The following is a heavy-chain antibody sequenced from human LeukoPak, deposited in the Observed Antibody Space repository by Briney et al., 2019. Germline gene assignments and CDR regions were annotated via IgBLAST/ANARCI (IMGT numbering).Heavy chain of an antibody. Sequence: PGGSLRLSCVASGLIFSSYAMSWVRQAPGKGLEWVSAISASGGSTYYADSVKGRLNISRDNSKNTLYLQMNSLRAEDTAEYYCAKVLYCTNGVCSILDYWGQGTLVTVSS. CDR3: AKVLYCTNGVCSILDY. V-gene: IGHV3-23*01. J-gene: IGHJ4*02. CDR1: GLIFSSYA. CDR2: ISASGGST. D-gene: IGHD2-8*01.